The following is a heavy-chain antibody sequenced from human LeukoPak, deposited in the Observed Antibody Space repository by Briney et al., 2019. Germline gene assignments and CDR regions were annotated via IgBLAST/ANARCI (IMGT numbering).Heavy chain of an antibody. CDR1: GGSFSGYY. CDR3: ARGYCSGGSCYSYYYYSYMDV. J-gene: IGHJ6*03. CDR2: IYYSGST. Sequence: SETLSLTCAVYGGSFSGYYWSWIRQPPGKGLEWIGSIYYSGSTYYNPSLKSRVTISVDTSKNQFSLKLSSVTAADTAVYYCARGYCSGGSCYSYYYYSYMDVWGKGTTVTVSS. V-gene: IGHV4-34*01. D-gene: IGHD2-15*01.